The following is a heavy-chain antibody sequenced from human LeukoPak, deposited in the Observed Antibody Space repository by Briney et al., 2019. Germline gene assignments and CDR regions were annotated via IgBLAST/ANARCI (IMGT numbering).Heavy chain of an antibody. CDR1: GFPFSSYA. Sequence: PGGSLRLSCAASGFPFSSYAMSWVRRAPGKGLEWIGSIYYSGSTYYNPSLKSGVTISVDTAKNKVSLKLSSVTAADTAVYYCATYGRSYYYGSGSYYKMLEFDHWGQGTLVTVSS. V-gene: IGHV4-59*05. CDR2: IYYSGST. J-gene: IGHJ5*02. CDR3: ATYGRSYYYGSGSYYKMLEFDH. D-gene: IGHD3-10*01.